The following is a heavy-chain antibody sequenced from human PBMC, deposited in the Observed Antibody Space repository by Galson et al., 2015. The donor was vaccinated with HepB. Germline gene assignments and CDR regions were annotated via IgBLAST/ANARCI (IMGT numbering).Heavy chain of an antibody. CDR2: INPNSGGT. J-gene: IGHJ2*01. V-gene: IGHV1-2*02. Sequence: SVKVSCKASGHTPTIYHIHWVRQAPGQGLEWMAWINPNSGGTNYAQKFQGRVTVTRDTSISTVYMDLSSLRSGDTAVYFCAVISGGNWYFDLWGRGTLVTVSS. D-gene: IGHD7-27*01. CDR1: GHTPTIYH. CDR3: AVISGGNWYFDL.